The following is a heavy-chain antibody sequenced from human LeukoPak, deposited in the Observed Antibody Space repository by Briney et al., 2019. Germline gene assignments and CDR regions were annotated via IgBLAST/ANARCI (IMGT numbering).Heavy chain of an antibody. D-gene: IGHD3-22*01. Sequence: SQTLSLTCAISGDSVSSNSAAWNWIRQSPSRGLEWLGRTYYRSKWSNDYAVSVKCRITINPDTSRNQFSLQLNSVTPEDTAVYYCARYYYDSRGYYYYYFDYWGQGTLVTVSS. V-gene: IGHV6-1*01. CDR2: TYYRSKWSN. CDR1: GDSVSSNSAA. J-gene: IGHJ4*02. CDR3: ARYYYDSRGYYYYYFDY.